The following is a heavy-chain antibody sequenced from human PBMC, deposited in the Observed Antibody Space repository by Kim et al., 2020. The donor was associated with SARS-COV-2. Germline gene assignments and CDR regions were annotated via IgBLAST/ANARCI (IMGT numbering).Heavy chain of an antibody. J-gene: IGHJ6*02. V-gene: IGHV3-48*02. D-gene: IGHD4-17*01. CDR3: ARDNDYGDIYYYYYGMDV. Sequence: GGSLRLSCAASGFTFSSDSMNWVRQAPGKGLEWVSYISSSSSTIYYADSVKGRFTISRDNAKNSLYLQMNSLRDEDTAVYYCARDNDYGDIYYYYYGMDVWGQGTTVTVSS. CDR1: GFTFSSDS. CDR2: ISSSSSTI.